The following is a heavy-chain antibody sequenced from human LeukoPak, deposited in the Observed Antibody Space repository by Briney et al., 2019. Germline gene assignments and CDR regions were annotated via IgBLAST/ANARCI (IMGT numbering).Heavy chain of an antibody. CDR2: ISRSGGST. CDR3: AKERFGELSLYYFDY. J-gene: IGHJ4*02. V-gene: IGHV3-23*01. Sequence: GGSLRLSCAASGFTFSTYAMSWVHQAPGKGLEWVSVISRSGGSTYYADSVRGRFTISRDNSKNTLYLQMDSLRAEDTAVYYCAKERFGELSLYYFDYWGQGTLVTVSS. D-gene: IGHD3-10*01. CDR1: GFTFSTYA.